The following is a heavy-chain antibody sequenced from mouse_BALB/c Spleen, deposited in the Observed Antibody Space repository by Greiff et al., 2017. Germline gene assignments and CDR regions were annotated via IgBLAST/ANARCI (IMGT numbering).Heavy chain of an antibody. CDR1: GFNIKDTY. V-gene: IGHV14-3*02. J-gene: IGHJ1*01. D-gene: IGHD1-2*01. Sequence: VQLKESGAELVKPGASVKLSCTASGFNIKDTYMHWVKQRPEQGLEWIGRIDPANGNTKYDPKFQGKATITADTSSNTAYLQLSSLTSEDTAVYYCARGRLTTATLHWYFDVWGAGTTVTVSS. CDR2: IDPANGNT. CDR3: ARGRLTTATLHWYFDV.